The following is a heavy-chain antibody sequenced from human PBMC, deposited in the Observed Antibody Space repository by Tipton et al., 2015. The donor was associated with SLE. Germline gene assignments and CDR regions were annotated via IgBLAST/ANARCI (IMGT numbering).Heavy chain of an antibody. Sequence: QVQLVQSGGGVAQPGRSLRLSCAASGFTFSIYTMHWLRQAPGKGLEWVSVISYDGTEKHDADSVKGRFTISRDNSKDTLSLQVNSLRPEDTAVYYCARGAYSRGPHISSWYHYMDVWCIGTPVIVSS. CDR2: ISYDGTEK. J-gene: IGHJ6*03. CDR3: ARGAYSRGPHISSWYHYMDV. V-gene: IGHV3-30*04. D-gene: IGHD6-13*01. CDR1: GFTFSIYT.